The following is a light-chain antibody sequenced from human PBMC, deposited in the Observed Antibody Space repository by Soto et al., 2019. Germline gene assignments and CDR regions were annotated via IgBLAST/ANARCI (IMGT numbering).Light chain of an antibody. J-gene: IGLJ1*01. Sequence: QSVLTQPPSVSGAPGQGVTISCTGSSSNIGAGYDVHWYQHLPGTAPKLLIYGNNNRPSGVPDRFSGSRSGTSASLAITGLQAEDEADYYCSSYSRSINYVFGTGTKLTVL. CDR1: SSNIGAGYD. CDR3: SSYSRSINYV. V-gene: IGLV1-40*01. CDR2: GNN.